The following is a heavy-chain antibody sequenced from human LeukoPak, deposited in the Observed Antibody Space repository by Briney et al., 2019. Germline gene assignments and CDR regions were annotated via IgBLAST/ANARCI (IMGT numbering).Heavy chain of an antibody. CDR1: GFTFSSSA. V-gene: IGHV3-23*01. CDR3: AKSGYNRFDY. CDR2: ISGSGSGRST. D-gene: IGHD5-24*01. J-gene: IGHJ4*02. Sequence: QPGGSLRLSCAASGFTFSSSAMSWVRQAPGKGLEWVSSISGSGSGRSTYYADSVKGRFTISRDNSKNTLYLQMNSLRAEDTAVYYCAKSGYNRFDYWGQGTLVTVSS.